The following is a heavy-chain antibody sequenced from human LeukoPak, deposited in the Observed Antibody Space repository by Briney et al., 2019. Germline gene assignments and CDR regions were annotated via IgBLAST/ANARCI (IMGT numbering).Heavy chain of an antibody. Sequence: GGSLRLSCAASGFTFSDYYMSWIRQAPGKGLESVSYISSSGSTIYYADSVKGRFTISRDNAKNSLYLQMNSLRAEDTAVYYCARDLSHYYYDSSGKTGLDYWGQGTLVTVSS. CDR2: ISSSGSTI. J-gene: IGHJ4*02. V-gene: IGHV3-11*01. CDR3: ARDLSHYYYDSSGKTGLDY. CDR1: GFTFSDYY. D-gene: IGHD3-22*01.